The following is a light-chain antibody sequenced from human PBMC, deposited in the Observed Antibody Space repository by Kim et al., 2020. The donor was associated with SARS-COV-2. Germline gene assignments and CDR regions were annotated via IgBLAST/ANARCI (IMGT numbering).Light chain of an antibody. CDR3: QQYGSSPCT. J-gene: IGKJ2*02. CDR1: QSVSSNY. Sequence: LTPGERATRSCWASQSVSSNYLAWYQQKPGQAPRLLIYDASSRATGIPDRFSGGGSGTDFTLTISRLEPEDFAVYYCQQYGSSPCTFGQGTKLEI. CDR2: DAS. V-gene: IGKV3-20*01.